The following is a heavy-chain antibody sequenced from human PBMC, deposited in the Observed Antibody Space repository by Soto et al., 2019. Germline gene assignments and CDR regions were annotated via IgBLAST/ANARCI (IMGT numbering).Heavy chain of an antibody. J-gene: IGHJ5*02. D-gene: IGHD2-15*01. CDR1: GGSFSGYY. CDR3: ARGTDIVVVVAAIGRCWFDP. V-gene: IGHV4-34*01. Sequence: SSETLSLTCAVYGGSFSGYYWSWIRQPPGKGLEWIGEINHSGSTNYNPSLKSRVTVSVDTSKNQFSLKLSSVTAADTAVYYCARGTDIVVVVAAIGRCWFDPWGQGTLVTVSS. CDR2: INHSGST.